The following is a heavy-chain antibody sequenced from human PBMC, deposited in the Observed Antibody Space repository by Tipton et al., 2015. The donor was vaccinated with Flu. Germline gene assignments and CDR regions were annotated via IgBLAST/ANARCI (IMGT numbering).Heavy chain of an antibody. J-gene: IGHJ6*03. CDR1: GDTFRKYA. V-gene: IGHV1-18*01. Sequence: QSGAEVKKPGSSVTVSCKASGDTFRKYAISWERQAPGQGLEWMGSISTYYGHTNYAQKLQVRVTLTTDTSTSTAYMELGSLRSENTAVYYCARTTYSTGELDYDYYYMDVWGKGTTVTVSS. CDR3: ARTTYSTGELDYDYYYMDV. CDR2: ISTYYGHT. D-gene: IGHD3-10*01.